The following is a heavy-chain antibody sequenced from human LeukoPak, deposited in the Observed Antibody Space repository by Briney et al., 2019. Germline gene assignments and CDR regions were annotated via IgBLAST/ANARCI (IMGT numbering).Heavy chain of an antibody. J-gene: IGHJ4*02. V-gene: IGHV3-30*02. Sequence: PGGSLRLSCAASGFTFSSYGMHWVRQAPGKGLEWVAFIRYDGSNTYYADSVKGRFTISRDNSKNTLDLLMNSLRAEDTAVYYCAKDRWGGSGSYSHFDYWGQGTLVTVSS. CDR1: GFTFSSYG. CDR3: AKDRWGGSGSYSHFDY. D-gene: IGHD3-10*01. CDR2: IRYDGSNT.